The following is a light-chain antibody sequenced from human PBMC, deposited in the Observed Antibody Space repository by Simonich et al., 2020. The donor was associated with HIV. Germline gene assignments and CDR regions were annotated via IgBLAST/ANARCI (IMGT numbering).Light chain of an antibody. CDR2: DVT. CDR1: SSDVGAFNY. J-gene: IGLJ3*02. CDR3: SSYTTINTWV. V-gene: IGLV2-14*01. Sequence: QSALTQPVSVSGSPGQSITISCTGTSSDVGAFNYVSWYQQHPGKAPKLMIYDVTKRPSGISSRFSGSKSGNTASLIISGLRAEDEADYYCSSYTTINTWVFGGGTKLTVL.